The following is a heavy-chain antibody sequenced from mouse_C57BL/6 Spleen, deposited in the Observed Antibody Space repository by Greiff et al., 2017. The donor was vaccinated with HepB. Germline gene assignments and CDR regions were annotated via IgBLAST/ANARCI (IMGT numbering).Heavy chain of an antibody. CDR1: GYSITSGYY. J-gene: IGHJ3*01. CDR2: ISYSGST. V-gene: IGHV3-1*01. Sequence: EVQLQQSGPGMVKPSQSLSLTCTVTGYSITSGYYWHWIRHFPGNKLEWMGYISYSGSTNYNPSLKSRISITHDTSKNHFFLKLNSVTTEDTATYYCARGGKTREFAYWGQGTLVTVSA. CDR3: ARGGKTREFAY.